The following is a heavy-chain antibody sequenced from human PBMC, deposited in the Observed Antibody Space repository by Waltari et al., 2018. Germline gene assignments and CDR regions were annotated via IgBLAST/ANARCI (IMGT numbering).Heavy chain of an antibody. Sequence: QLQLQESGPGLVKPSETLSLTCTVSGGSISSSSYYWGWIRQPPGKGLAWIGSIYYSGSNYYNPSRKSRVTISGEPSKNQFSLKPSSVTAADTTANYGARHPENRHVWFEPWGQGTLVTVSS. CDR2: IYYSGSN. J-gene: IGHJ5*02. V-gene: IGHV4-39*01. CDR1: GGSISSSSYY. CDR3: ARHPENRHVWFEP.